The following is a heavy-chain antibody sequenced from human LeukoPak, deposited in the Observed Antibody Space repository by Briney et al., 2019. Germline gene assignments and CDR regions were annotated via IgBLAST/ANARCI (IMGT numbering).Heavy chain of an antibody. D-gene: IGHD5-18*01. CDR2: INHSGST. CDR3: AGEDTVMVTRGGSRYYYGMDV. Sequence: PSETLSLTCAVYGGSFSGYYWSWIRQPPGKGLEWIGEINHSGSTNYNPSLKSRVTISVDTSKNQFSLKLSSVTAADTAVYYCAGEDTVMVTRGGSRYYYGMDVWGQGPRVTVSS. J-gene: IGHJ6*02. V-gene: IGHV4-34*01. CDR1: GGSFSGYY.